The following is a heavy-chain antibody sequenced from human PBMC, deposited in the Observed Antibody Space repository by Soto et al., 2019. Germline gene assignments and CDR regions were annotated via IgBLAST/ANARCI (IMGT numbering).Heavy chain of an antibody. V-gene: IGHV4-59*01. CDR3: ARENYGYFDY. CDR2: IYYSGST. D-gene: IGHD4-17*01. J-gene: IGHJ4*02. CDR1: GGSISSYY. Sequence: SETLSLTCTVSGGSISSYYWSWIRQPPGKGLEWIGYIYYSGSTNYNPSLKSRVTISVDTSKNQFSLKLSSVTAADTAVYYCARENYGYFDYWGQGTLVTVSS.